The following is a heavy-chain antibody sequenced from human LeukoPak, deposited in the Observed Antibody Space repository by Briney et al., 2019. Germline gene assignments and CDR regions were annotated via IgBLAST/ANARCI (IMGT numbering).Heavy chain of an antibody. Sequence: ASVKVSCKASGYTFSNYYMHWVRQAPGQGLEWMGIINPSGGSTSYAQKFQDRVTMTRDTSISTAYMELSRLRSDDTAVYYCARDFRAAMVSDWFDPWGQGTLVTVSS. CDR1: GYTFSNYY. D-gene: IGHD5-18*01. CDR2: INPSGGST. J-gene: IGHJ5*02. V-gene: IGHV1-46*01. CDR3: ARDFRAAMVSDWFDP.